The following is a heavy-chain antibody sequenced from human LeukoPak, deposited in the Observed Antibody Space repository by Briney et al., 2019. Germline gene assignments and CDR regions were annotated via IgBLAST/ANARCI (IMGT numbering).Heavy chain of an antibody. CDR3: TRDYSSCPDY. D-gene: IGHD6-13*01. Sequence: GGSLRLSCTASGFTFRTYWMHWVRQAPGKGLVWVSRINTDGSSTTYADSVKGRFTISRDNAKNTLYLQMNSLRAEDTAVYYCTRDYSSCPDYWGQGNLVTVSS. V-gene: IGHV3-74*01. CDR1: GFTFRTYW. CDR2: INTDGSST. J-gene: IGHJ4*02.